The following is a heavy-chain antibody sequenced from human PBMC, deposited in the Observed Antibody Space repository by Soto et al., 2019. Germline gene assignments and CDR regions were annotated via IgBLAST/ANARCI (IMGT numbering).Heavy chain of an antibody. CDR3: ARDQRGYRYGND. CDR1: GYTFTGYY. CDR2: INPNSGAT. D-gene: IGHD5-18*01. Sequence: QVQLVQSGAEVKKPGASVKVSCKASGYTFTGYYMHWVRQAPGQGLEWMGWINPNSGATKYAQKFQGRVTMTRDTSVSTAYMELSRLKSDDTAVYYCARDQRGYRYGNDWGQGTLVTVSS. V-gene: IGHV1-2*02. J-gene: IGHJ4*02.